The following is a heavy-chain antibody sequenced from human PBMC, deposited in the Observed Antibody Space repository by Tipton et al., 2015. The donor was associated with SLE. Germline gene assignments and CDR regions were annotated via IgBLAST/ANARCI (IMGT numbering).Heavy chain of an antibody. J-gene: IGHJ2*01. D-gene: IGHD5-18*01. Sequence: TLSLTCTVSGGSVSSGGYYWSWIRQLPGKGLEFIGYIYFTDNTYYNPSLKSRLTISVDTSKNQFSLELRSVTAADTALYYCARDKDGGYSYGLYGLDVWGRGTLVTVSS. V-gene: IGHV4-31*03. CDR3: ARDKDGGYSYGLYGLDV. CDR2: IYFTDNT. CDR1: GGSVSSGGYY.